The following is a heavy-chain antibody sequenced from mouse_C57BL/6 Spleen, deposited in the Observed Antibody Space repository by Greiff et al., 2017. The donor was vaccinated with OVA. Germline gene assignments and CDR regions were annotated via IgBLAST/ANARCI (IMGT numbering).Heavy chain of an antibody. J-gene: IGHJ2*01. CDR2: INPNNGGT. Sequence: EVQLQQSGPELVKPGASVKISCKASGYTFTDYYMNWVKQSHGKSLEWIGDINPNNGGTSYNQKFKGKATLTVDKSSSTAYMELRSLTSEDSAVYYCAKHDYDALDYWGQGTTLTVSS. V-gene: IGHV1-26*01. D-gene: IGHD2-4*01. CDR3: AKHDYDALDY. CDR1: GYTFTDYY.